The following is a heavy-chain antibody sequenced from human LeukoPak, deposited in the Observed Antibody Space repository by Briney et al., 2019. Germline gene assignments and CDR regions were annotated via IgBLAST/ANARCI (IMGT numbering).Heavy chain of an antibody. CDR3: ARDPSLWFGELN. V-gene: IGHV3-7*01. Sequence: GGSLRLSCAAPGFTFSSYWMSWVRQAPGKGLEWVANIKQDGSEKYYVDSVKGRFTISRDNAKNSLYLQMNSLRAEDTAVYYCARDPSLWFGELNWGQGTLVTVSS. CDR2: IKQDGSEK. D-gene: IGHD3-10*01. J-gene: IGHJ4*02. CDR1: GFTFSSYW.